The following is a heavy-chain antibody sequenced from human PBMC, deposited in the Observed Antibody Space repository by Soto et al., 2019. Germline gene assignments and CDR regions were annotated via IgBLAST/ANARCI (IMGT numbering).Heavy chain of an antibody. J-gene: IGHJ6*02. V-gene: IGHV3-30-3*01. D-gene: IGHD5-18*01. CDR3: ARDLYSYGYHYYYGMDV. Sequence: QVQLVESGGGVVQPGRSLRLSCAASGFTFSSYAMHWVRQAPGKGLEWVAVISYDGSNKYYADSVKGRFTISRDNSKNXPYLQMNSLRAEDTAVYYCARDLYSYGYHYYYGMDVWGQGTTVTVSS. CDR1: GFTFSSYA. CDR2: ISYDGSNK.